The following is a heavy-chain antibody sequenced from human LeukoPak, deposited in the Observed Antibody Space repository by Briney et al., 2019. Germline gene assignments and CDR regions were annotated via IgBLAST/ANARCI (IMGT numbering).Heavy chain of an antibody. CDR2: MNSDGSTT. CDR3: ARSRDGRGDY. V-gene: IGHV3-74*01. J-gene: IGHJ4*02. D-gene: IGHD5-24*01. Sequence: GGPLRFSCAAAGFTSSCYWMNWVRQAPGQRLLLVSRMNSDGSTTAYADSVKGRFTISRDNAKNTLYLQMNSLRADDTAVYYCARSRDGRGDYWGQGTLVTVSS. CDR1: GFTSSCYW.